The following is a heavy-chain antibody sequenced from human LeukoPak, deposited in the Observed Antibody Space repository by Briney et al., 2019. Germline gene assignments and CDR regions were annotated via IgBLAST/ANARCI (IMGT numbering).Heavy chain of an antibody. CDR3: AREYCSSTSCQADY. D-gene: IGHD2-2*01. Sequence: SETLSLTCTVSGGSISSYYWSWIRQPPGKGLEWIGYIYYSGSTNYNPSLKSRVTISVDTSKNQFSVKLSSVSAADTAVYYCAREYCSSTSCQADYWGQGTLVTVSS. J-gene: IGHJ4*02. CDR1: GGSISSYY. V-gene: IGHV4-59*01. CDR2: IYYSGST.